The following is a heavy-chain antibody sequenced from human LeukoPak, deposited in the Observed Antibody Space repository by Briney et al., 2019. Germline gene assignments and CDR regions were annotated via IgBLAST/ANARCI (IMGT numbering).Heavy chain of an antibody. D-gene: IGHD2-21*01. CDR3: TTASSMWFSTFDY. Sequence: PGGSLRLSCAASGFTFSNAWMSWVRQAPGKGLEWVGRIKSKTDGGTTDYAAPVKGRFTISRDDSKNTLYLQMNSLKTEDTAVYYCTTASSMWFSTFDYWGQGTLVTVSS. J-gene: IGHJ4*02. CDR1: GFTFSNAW. CDR2: IKSKTDGGTT. V-gene: IGHV3-15*01.